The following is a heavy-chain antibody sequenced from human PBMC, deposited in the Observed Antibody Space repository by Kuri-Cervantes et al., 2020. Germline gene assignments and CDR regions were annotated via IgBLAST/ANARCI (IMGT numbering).Heavy chain of an antibody. CDR2: IFSNDEK. J-gene: IGHJ5*02. Sequence: SGPTLVKPTQTLTLTCTFSGFSLSTSGVGVGWIRQPPGKALEWLAHIFSNDEKSYSTSPKSRLTITKDTSKNQVVLTMTNMDPVDTATYYCAHSPWFGESLAGNWFDPWGQGTLVTVSS. CDR1: GFSLSTSGVG. D-gene: IGHD3-10*01. V-gene: IGHV2-5*01. CDR3: AHSPWFGESLAGNWFDP.